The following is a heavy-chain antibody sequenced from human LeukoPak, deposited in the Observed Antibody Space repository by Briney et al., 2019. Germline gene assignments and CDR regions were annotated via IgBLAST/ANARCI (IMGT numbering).Heavy chain of an antibody. D-gene: IGHD3-10*01. CDR1: GFTFRNYG. J-gene: IGHJ4*02. CDR2: IWYDGSNK. Sequence: GMSLRLSCAASGFTFRNYGMHWVRQAPGKGLEWVAIIWYDGSNKYYADSVKGRFTVSRDNSKNTLYLQMNSLRAEDTAVYYCASTVGGSETYYNDHWGQGTLVSDSS. V-gene: IGHV3-33*01. CDR3: ASTVGGSETYYNDH.